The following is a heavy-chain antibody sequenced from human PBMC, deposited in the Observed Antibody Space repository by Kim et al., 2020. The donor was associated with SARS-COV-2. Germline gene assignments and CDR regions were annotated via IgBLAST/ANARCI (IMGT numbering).Heavy chain of an antibody. D-gene: IGHD5-18*01. CDR2: IYPGDSDT. J-gene: IGHJ3*02. CDR3: ASPKHAHVDTATGDAFDI. Sequence: GESLKISCKGSGYSFTSYWIGWVRQMPGKGLEWMGIIYPGDSDTRYSPSFQGQVTISADKSISTAYLQWSSLKASDTAMYYCASPKHAHVDTATGDAFDIWGQGTMVTVSS. CDR1: GYSFTSYW. V-gene: IGHV5-51*01.